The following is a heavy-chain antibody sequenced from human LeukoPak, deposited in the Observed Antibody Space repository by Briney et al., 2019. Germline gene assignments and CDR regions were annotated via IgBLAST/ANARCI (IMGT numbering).Heavy chain of an antibody. CDR2: ISGDGTFT. J-gene: IGHJ3*02. Sequence: PGGSLRHSCAASGFRFEGYAMRWGRQAPGKSLEWVSLISGDGTFTYYADSVKGRFTISRDNTKNSLYLQMNSLRADDTALYYCVKDNFCPECAFDIWGQGTRVTASS. D-gene: IGHD3-3*01. V-gene: IGHV3-43*02. CDR1: GFRFEGYA. CDR3: VKDNFCPECAFDI.